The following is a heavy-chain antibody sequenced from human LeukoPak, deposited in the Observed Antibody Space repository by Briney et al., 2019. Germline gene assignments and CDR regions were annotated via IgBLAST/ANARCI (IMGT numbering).Heavy chain of an antibody. CDR3: AGIPQPYCSGGSCYYYYYMDV. CDR2: IYYSGST. V-gene: IGHV4-30-4*08. CDR1: GGSISSGDYY. J-gene: IGHJ6*03. Sequence: SQTLSLTCTVSGGSISSGDYYWSWIRQPQGKGLEWIGYIYYSGSTYCNPSLKSRVTISVDTSKTQFSLKLSSVTSADTAVYYCAGIPQPYCSGGSCYYYYYMDVWGKGTTVTVSS. D-gene: IGHD2-15*01.